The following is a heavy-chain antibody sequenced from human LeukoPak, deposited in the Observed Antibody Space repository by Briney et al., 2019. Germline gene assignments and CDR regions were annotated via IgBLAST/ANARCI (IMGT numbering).Heavy chain of an antibody. D-gene: IGHD3-10*01. Sequence: ASVKVSCKTSGYTFSEYYIYWVRQAPGQGLEWMGWIDPSTGGNNYAQKFQGRVTMTRDTSTTTIYMELSSLKSDDTAVYHCARGNNYGSGSLFYGWGQGTLVTVSS. CDR1: GYTFSEYY. CDR2: IDPSTGGN. V-gene: IGHV1-2*02. CDR3: ARGNNYGSGSLFYG. J-gene: IGHJ4*02.